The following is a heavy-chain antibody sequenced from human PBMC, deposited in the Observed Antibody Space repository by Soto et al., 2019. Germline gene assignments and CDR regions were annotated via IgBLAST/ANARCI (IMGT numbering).Heavy chain of an antibody. J-gene: IGHJ6*02. D-gene: IGHD6-19*01. CDR1: GGTFSSYT. CDR2: IIPILGIA. CDR3: GGSHLSSGGRGYGMDV. V-gene: IGHV1-69*02. Sequence: QVQLVQSGAEVKKPGSSVKVSCKASGGTFSSYTISWVRQAPGQGLEWMGRIIPILGIANYAQKFQRRVMITADKSPSDADMQLSSLRSEDTAVYYCGGSHLSSGGRGYGMDVWGQGTTVTVSS.